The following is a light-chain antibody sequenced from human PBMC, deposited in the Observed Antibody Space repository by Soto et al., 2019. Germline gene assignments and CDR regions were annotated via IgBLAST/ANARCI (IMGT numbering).Light chain of an antibody. V-gene: IGKV1-9*01. Sequence: IQFTRSPASVSASLGGRVTITLVSSQGINTFLAWYQQKPGTAPKLLIYAASALHSGVTSRLRGSGSGTDFTINISRLQTEDFEIYFCQPIKNYPITVGPVTRIDIK. CDR2: AAS. CDR3: QPIKNYPIT. J-gene: IGKJ5*01. CDR1: QGINTF.